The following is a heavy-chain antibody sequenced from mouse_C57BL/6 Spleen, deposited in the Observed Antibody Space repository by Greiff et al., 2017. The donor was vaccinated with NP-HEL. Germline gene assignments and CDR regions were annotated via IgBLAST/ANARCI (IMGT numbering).Heavy chain of an antibody. V-gene: IGHV1-69*01. Sequence: QVQLQQPGAELVMPGASVKLSCKASGYTFTSYWMHWVKQRPGQGLERIGEIDPSDSYTNYNQKFKGKSTLTVDKSSSTAYMQLSSLTSEDSAVYYCARQGVYGYDAWGQGTLVTVSA. CDR2: IDPSDSYT. D-gene: IGHD2-2*01. CDR3: ARQGVYGYDA. CDR1: GYTFTSYW. J-gene: IGHJ3*02.